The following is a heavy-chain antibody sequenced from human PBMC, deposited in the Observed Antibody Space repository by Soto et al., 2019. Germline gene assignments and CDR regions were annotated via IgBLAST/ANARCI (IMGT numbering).Heavy chain of an antibody. CDR2: INHSGST. D-gene: IGHD3-10*01. V-gene: IGHV4-4*01. Sequence: TPGKGLEWIGEINHSGSTNYNPSLKSRVTMSVDKSRGHFSLRLSSVTAADTAVYFCARDREAGSFSGFDYWGQGALVTVSS. CDR3: ARDREAGSFSGFDY. J-gene: IGHJ4*02.